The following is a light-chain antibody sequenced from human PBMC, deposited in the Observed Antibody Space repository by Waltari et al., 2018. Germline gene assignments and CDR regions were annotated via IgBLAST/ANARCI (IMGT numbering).Light chain of an antibody. V-gene: IGKV3-20*01. CDR2: DAS. J-gene: IGKJ1*01. CDR1: QSIRSTY. CDR3: QQYHGSEWT. Sequence: EIVLTQSPGTLSSSPGERATLSCRASQSIRSTYLAWYQQKPSQAPRLLIYDASSRATGIPDRFSGSGSGTDFTLTISRLEPEDFAVYYCQQYHGSEWTFGQGTKVEIK.